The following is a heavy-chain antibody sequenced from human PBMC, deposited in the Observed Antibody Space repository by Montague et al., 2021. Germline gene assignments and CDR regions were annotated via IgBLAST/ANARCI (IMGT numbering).Heavy chain of an antibody. Sequence: SETLSLTCAVYGGSFSGHYWRWIRQPPGRGLEWIGEINHSGSTNYNPSLKSRVTMSVDTSKNQFSLNLSSVTAADTAVYYCARYLHTSKYSGSHYLSRQYGMDVWGQGTTVPVSS. J-gene: IGHJ6*02. CDR3: ARYLHTSKYSGSHYLSRQYGMDV. V-gene: IGHV4-34*01. CDR1: GGSFSGHY. CDR2: INHSGST. D-gene: IGHD1-26*01.